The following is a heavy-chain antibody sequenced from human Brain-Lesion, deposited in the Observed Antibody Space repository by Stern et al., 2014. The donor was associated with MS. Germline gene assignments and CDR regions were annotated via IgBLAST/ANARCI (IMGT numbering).Heavy chain of an antibody. CDR2: FDPEDGET. V-gene: IGHV1-24*01. D-gene: IGHD1-26*01. CDR1: GYTLNDLS. Sequence: VQLVQSGAEVKKPGASVKVSCKVSGYTLNDLSMHWVRQAPRKGLEWMGGFDPEDGETIYAQKFQGRVTMTEDTSTDTAYMELSSLRSEDTAVYYCATLSPGAGGNYYRHFDYWGQGTLVTVSS. CDR3: ATLSPGAGGNYYRHFDY. J-gene: IGHJ4*02.